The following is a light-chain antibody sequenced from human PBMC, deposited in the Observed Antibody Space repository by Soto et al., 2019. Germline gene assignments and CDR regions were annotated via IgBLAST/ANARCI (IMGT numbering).Light chain of an antibody. Sequence: DVVMTQSPLSLPVTLGQPASISCRSSQGLVYGNGNTYLNWFQQRPGQSPRRLIYQVSNRDPGVPDRFSGSGSGTDLTLKISRVEAEDVGVYYCMQGTHWPLTFGPGAKVEIK. CDR2: QVS. J-gene: IGKJ3*01. CDR3: MQGTHWPLT. CDR1: QGLVYGNGNTY. V-gene: IGKV2-30*01.